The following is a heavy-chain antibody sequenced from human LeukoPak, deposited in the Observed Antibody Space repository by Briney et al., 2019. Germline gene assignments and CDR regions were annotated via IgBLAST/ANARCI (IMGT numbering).Heavy chain of an antibody. CDR1: GFTFDDYG. J-gene: IGHJ4*02. CDR2: IKQDGSEK. V-gene: IGHV3-7*01. CDR3: AVAGTLYHFDY. Sequence: GGSLRLSCAASGFTFDDYGMSWVRQAPGKGLEWVANIKQDGSEKYYVDSVEGRFTISRDNAKNSLYLQMNSLRAEDTAVYYCAVAGTLYHFDYWGQGTLVTVSS. D-gene: IGHD6-19*01.